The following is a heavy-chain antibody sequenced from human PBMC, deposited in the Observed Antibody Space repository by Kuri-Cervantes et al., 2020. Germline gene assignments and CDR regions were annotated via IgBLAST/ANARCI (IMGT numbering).Heavy chain of an antibody. D-gene: IGHD6-6*01. CDR2: ISGDGETT. CDR3: AKRKIAARPFDY. CDR1: GFNLGSHA. V-gene: IGHV3-23*01. Sequence: GGSLRLSCVASGFNLGSHAMSWVRQAPGKGLEWVSAISGDGETTFYADSVKGRFTISRDNSKNTLYLQMNSLRAEDTAVYYCAKRKIAARPFDYWGQGTLVTVSS. J-gene: IGHJ4*02.